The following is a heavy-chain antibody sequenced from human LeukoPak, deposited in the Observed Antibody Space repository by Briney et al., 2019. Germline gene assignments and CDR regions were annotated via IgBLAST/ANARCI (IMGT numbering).Heavy chain of an antibody. J-gene: IGHJ1*01. V-gene: IGHV4-34*01. D-gene: IGHD4-17*01. CDR3: ATTVTALALCGS. CDR1: GGSFSGYY. Sequence: PSETLSLTCAVYGGSFSGYYWSWIRQPPGKGLEWIGEINHSGSTNYNPSLKSRVTVSVDTSKNQFSLKLSSVTAADTAVYYCATTVTALALCGSWGQGTLVTVSS. CDR2: INHSGST.